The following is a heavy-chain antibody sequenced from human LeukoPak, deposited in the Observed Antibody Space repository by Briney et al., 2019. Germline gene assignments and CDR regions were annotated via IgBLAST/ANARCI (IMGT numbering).Heavy chain of an antibody. V-gene: IGHV1-2*02. Sequence: ASVKVSCKASGYTFTGYYMHWVRQAPGQGLEGMGWINPNSGGTNYAQKFQGRVTMTRDTSISTAYMELSRLRSDDTAVYYCARLDYYDSSGSDVWGKGTTVTVSS. D-gene: IGHD3-22*01. CDR3: ARLDYYDSSGSDV. J-gene: IGHJ6*04. CDR1: GYTFTGYY. CDR2: INPNSGGT.